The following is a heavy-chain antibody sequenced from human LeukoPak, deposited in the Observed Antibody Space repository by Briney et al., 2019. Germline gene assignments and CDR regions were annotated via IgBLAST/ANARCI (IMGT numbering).Heavy chain of an antibody. Sequence: SVTLSLTCTVSGGSISSSNYYWGWIRQPPGKGLEWIGTIHYSGNTYYNPSLKSRVAISVDTSKNQFSLRLSSVTAADTAVYYCARDFGDYRVDYWGQGTLVTVSS. V-gene: IGHV4-39*01. J-gene: IGHJ4*02. CDR2: IHYSGNT. CDR1: GGSISSSNYY. CDR3: ARDFGDYRVDY. D-gene: IGHD4-17*01.